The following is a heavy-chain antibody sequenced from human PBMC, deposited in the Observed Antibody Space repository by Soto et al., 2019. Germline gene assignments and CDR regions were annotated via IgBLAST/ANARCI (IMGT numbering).Heavy chain of an antibody. Sequence: ASVKVSSKASGYTFTSYGISWVRQAPGQGLEWMGWISAYNGNTNYAQKLQGRVTMTTDTSTSTAYMELRSLRSDDTAVYYCARDRPGYYDSSGYYYPDYWGQGTLVTVSS. CDR3: ARDRPGYYDSSGYYYPDY. D-gene: IGHD3-22*01. CDR1: GYTFTSYG. CDR2: ISAYNGNT. J-gene: IGHJ4*02. V-gene: IGHV1-18*04.